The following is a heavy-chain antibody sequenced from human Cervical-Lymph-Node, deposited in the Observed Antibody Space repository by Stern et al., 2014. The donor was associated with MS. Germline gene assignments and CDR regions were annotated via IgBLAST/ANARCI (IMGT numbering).Heavy chain of an antibody. CDR3: ILATIIRDY. CDR1: GFTFSSYG. V-gene: IGHV3-30*03. D-gene: IGHD5-24*01. Sequence: QLVQSGGGVVQPGRSLRLSCVASGFTFSSYGMYWVRQAPGKGLEWVAIISYDGSNKYYADSVKGRFTISRDNSKNTLYLQMNSLKNEDTAVYYCILATIIRDYWGQGTLVTVSS. CDR2: ISYDGSNK. J-gene: IGHJ4*02.